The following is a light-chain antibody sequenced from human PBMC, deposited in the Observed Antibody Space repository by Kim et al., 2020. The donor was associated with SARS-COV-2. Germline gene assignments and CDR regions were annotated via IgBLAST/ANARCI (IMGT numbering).Light chain of an antibody. Sequence: SSSVGDRVTITWRASQSISSWLAWYQQKPGKAPKLLIYDASSLESGVPSRFSGSGSGTEFTLTISSLQHDDFATYYCQQYNSYWTFGQGTKVEIK. V-gene: IGKV1-5*01. CDR3: QQYNSYWT. J-gene: IGKJ1*01. CDR1: QSISSW. CDR2: DAS.